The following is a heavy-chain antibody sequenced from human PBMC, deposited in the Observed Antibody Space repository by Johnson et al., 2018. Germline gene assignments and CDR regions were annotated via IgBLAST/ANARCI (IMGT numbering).Heavy chain of an antibody. D-gene: IGHD6-13*01. CDR2: ISYDGSNK. CDR3: AKDWYSSSWYGHFQY. V-gene: IGHV3-30*18. CDR1: GFTFSSYG. J-gene: IGHJ1*01. Sequence: QVQLVESGGGVVQPGRSLRLSCAASGFTFSSYGIHWVRQAPGKGLEWVAVISYDGSNKYYADSVKGRFTISRDNSKNTLYLQMNSLRAEETAVYYCAKDWYSSSWYGHFQYWGQGTLVTVSS.